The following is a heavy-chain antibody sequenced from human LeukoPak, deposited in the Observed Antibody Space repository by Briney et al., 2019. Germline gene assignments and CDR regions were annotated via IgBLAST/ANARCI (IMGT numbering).Heavy chain of an antibody. Sequence: PGGSLRLSCAASGFTFSSYEMNWVRQAPGKGLEWVSYISSSGSTIYYADSVKGRFTISRDNAKNSLYLQMNSLRAEDTAVYYCARDSEPDAFDIWGQGTMVTVSS. J-gene: IGHJ3*02. CDR1: GFTFSSYE. V-gene: IGHV3-48*03. CDR2: ISSSGSTI. CDR3: ARDSEPDAFDI.